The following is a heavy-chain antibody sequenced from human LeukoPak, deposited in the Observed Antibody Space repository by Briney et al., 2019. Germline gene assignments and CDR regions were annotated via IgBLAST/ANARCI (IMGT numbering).Heavy chain of an antibody. CDR2: ITSSSSII. V-gene: IGHV3-48*02. CDR1: GFTFSSYN. J-gene: IGHJ2*01. CDR3: ARDAGYSSGWSHWYFDL. Sequence: GGSLRLSCAASGFTFSSYNMNWVRQAPGKGLEWVSYITSSSSIIYNADSVKGRFTISRDNAKNSLYLQMNSLRDEDTAVYYCARDAGYSSGWSHWYFDLWGRGTLVTVSS. D-gene: IGHD6-19*01.